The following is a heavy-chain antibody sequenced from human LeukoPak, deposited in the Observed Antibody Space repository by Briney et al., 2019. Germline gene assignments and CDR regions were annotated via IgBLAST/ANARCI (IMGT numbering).Heavy chain of an antibody. D-gene: IGHD2-15*01. V-gene: IGHV4-31*03. Sequence: PSQTLSLTCTVSGGSISSGGYYWSWIRQHPGKGLEWIGYIYYSGSTYYNPSLKSRVTISVDTSKNQFSLKLSSVTAADTAVYYCARGIHDVVVVAAGYFDLWGRGTLVTSSS. CDR2: IYYSGST. CDR3: ARGIHDVVVVAAGYFDL. J-gene: IGHJ2*01. CDR1: GGSISSGGYY.